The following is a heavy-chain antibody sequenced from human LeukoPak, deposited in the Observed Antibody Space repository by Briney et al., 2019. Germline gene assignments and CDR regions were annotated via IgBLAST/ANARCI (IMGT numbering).Heavy chain of an antibody. CDR3: ARSYDTNFDY. D-gene: IGHD3-3*01. Sequence: SETLSLTCTVSGGSIRSYYWSWIRQPPGKGLEWIGYIYFSGSTSYNPSLKSRVTISVDRSKNQFSLKLSSVAAADTAVYYCARSYDTNFDYWGQGALVTVSS. J-gene: IGHJ4*02. CDR1: GGSIRSYY. CDR2: IYFSGST. V-gene: IGHV4-59*01.